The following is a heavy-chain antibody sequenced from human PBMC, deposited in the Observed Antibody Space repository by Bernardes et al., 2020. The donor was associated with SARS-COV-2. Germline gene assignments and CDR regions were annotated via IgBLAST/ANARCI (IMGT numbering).Heavy chain of an antibody. Sequence: SETLSLTCTVSGGSISSGGYYWSWIRQHPGKGLEWIGYIYYSGSTYYNPSLKSRVTISVDTSKNQFSLKLSSVTAADTAVYYCARESYCSGGSCHNWFDPWGQGTLVTVSS. CDR2: IYYSGST. D-gene: IGHD2-15*01. V-gene: IGHV4-31*03. J-gene: IGHJ5*02. CDR1: GGSISSGGYY. CDR3: ARESYCSGGSCHNWFDP.